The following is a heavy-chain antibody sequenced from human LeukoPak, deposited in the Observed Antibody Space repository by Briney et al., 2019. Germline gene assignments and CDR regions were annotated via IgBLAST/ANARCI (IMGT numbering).Heavy chain of an antibody. CDR2: INPNSGGT. CDR3: ARGYDSSAYKLPIDS. V-gene: IGHV1-2*02. D-gene: IGHD3-22*01. Sequence: GASVKVSCKASGYNFKGYYIYWVRQAPGQGLEWIGWINPNSGGTNYAQKFQGRVTFTRDTSTSTAYMELSRLRSDDTAVYFCARGYDSSAYKLPIDSWGQGTLVSVSS. J-gene: IGHJ4*02. CDR1: GYNFKGYY.